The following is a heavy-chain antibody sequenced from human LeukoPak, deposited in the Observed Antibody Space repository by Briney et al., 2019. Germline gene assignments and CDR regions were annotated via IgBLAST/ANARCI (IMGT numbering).Heavy chain of an antibody. CDR1: EFTFSSYW. J-gene: IGHJ4*02. CDR3: ARSYSSSWYQPPVGY. V-gene: IGHV3-7*01. Sequence: GGSLRLSCAASEFTFSSYWMSWVRQAPGKGLEWVASIKQDGSEKYYVDSVKGRVTISRDNAKNSLYLQMNSLRAEDTAVYYCARSYSSSWYQPPVGYWGQGTLVTVSS. CDR2: IKQDGSEK. D-gene: IGHD6-13*01.